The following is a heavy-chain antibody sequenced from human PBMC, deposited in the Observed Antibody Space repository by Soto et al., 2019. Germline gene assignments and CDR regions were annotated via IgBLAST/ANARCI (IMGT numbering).Heavy chain of an antibody. CDR3: ARDSSGWYGAFYQYYFDY. CDR2: ISSSSSYI. V-gene: IGHV3-21*01. D-gene: IGHD6-19*01. J-gene: IGHJ4*02. CDR1: GFTFSSYS. Sequence: PGGSLRLSXAASGFTFSSYSMNWVRQAPGKGLEWVSSISSSSSYIYYADSVKGRFTISRDNAKNSLYLQMNSLRAEDTAVYYCARDSSGWYGAFYQYYFDYWGQGTLVTVSS.